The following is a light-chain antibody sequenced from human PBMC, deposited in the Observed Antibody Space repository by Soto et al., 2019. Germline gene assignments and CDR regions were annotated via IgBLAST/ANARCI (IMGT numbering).Light chain of an antibody. V-gene: IGLV3-21*02. Sequence: SYELTQPPSVSVAPGQTATITCGGSNIGVKSVHWYQQRPGQAPILAVYDDSSRPSGITERFSGSNSGNTATLTISRVEAGDEADYYCQVWHNTNDQWIFGGGTQLTVL. CDR2: DDS. CDR1: NIGVKS. J-gene: IGLJ2*01. CDR3: QVWHNTNDQWI.